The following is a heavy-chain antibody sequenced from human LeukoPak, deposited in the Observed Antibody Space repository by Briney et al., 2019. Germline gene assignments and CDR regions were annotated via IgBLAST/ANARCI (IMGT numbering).Heavy chain of an antibody. Sequence: PGGSLRLSCAVSGFAFSSYAMSWVRQAPGKGLEWVSAISGSGGSTYYADSVKGRFTISRDNSKNTLYLQMNSLRAEDTAVYYCAKDPDMITFGGVIVPLIDYWGQGTLVTVSS. D-gene: IGHD3-16*02. CDR3: AKDPDMITFGGVIVPLIDY. CDR1: GFAFSSYA. CDR2: ISGSGGST. J-gene: IGHJ4*02. V-gene: IGHV3-23*01.